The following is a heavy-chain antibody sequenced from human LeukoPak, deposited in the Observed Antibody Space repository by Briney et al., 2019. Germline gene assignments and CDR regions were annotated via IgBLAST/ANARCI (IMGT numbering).Heavy chain of an antibody. D-gene: IGHD3-22*01. J-gene: IGHJ4*02. CDR3: ARADPDYYDSSGYERHFDY. V-gene: IGHV4-34*01. CDR1: GGSFSGYY. Sequence: PSETLSLTCAVYGGSFSGYYWSWIRQPPGKGLEWIGEINHSGSTNYNPSLKSRVTISVDTSKNRFSLKLSSVTAADTAVYYCARADPDYYDSSGYERHFDYWGQGTLVTVSS. CDR2: INHSGST.